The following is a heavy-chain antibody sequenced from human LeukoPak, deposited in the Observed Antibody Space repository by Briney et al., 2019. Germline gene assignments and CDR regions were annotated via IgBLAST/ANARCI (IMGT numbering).Heavy chain of an antibody. Sequence: EESLKFSCKGSGYSFPTYWIGWVRQMPGKGLEWMGLINPGESDIRYRPSFQGQVTISADKSINTAYLQWSSLKASDSAMYYCASSIGLYGTSGYDHWGQGTLVTVSS. D-gene: IGHD6-6*01. V-gene: IGHV5-51*01. CDR1: GYSFPTYW. CDR2: INPGESDI. CDR3: ASSIGLYGTSGYDH. J-gene: IGHJ4*02.